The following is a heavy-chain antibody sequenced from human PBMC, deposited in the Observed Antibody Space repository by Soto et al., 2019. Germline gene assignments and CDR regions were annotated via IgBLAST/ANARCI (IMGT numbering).Heavy chain of an antibody. CDR2: INPSGGST. D-gene: IGHD3-22*01. Sequence: ASVKVSCKASGYTFTSYYMHWVRQAPGQGLEWMGMINPSGGSTSYAQKFQGRVTMTRDTSTSTVYMELSSLRSEDTAMYYCARGRIVVVITTHDAFDIWGQGTMVTVSS. V-gene: IGHV1-46*01. CDR3: ARGRIVVVITTHDAFDI. CDR1: GYTFTSYY. J-gene: IGHJ3*02.